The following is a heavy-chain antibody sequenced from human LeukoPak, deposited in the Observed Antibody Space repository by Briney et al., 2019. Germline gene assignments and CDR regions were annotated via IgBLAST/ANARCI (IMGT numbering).Heavy chain of an antibody. CDR1: GGFVTSYY. Sequence: SETLSLTCTVSGGFVTSYYWSWFRQPPGKALAWIAYIYYSGSTNYNPSFKSRVTISVDPSKNQFSLKLSSVTAADTAVYYCARLSGSGSSIDYWGQGTLVTVSS. V-gene: IGHV4-59*08. D-gene: IGHD1-26*01. CDR3: ARLSGSGSSIDY. J-gene: IGHJ4*02. CDR2: IYYSGST.